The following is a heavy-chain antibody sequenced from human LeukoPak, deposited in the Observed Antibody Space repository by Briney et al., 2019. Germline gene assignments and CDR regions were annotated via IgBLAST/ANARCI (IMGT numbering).Heavy chain of an antibody. J-gene: IGHJ4*02. CDR1: GFTFSGFW. CDR2: INSDGSEG. V-gene: IGHV3-7*03. Sequence: GGSLRLSCAVSGFTFSGFWMSWSRQAPGKGLEWVASINSDGSEGYYADVVKGRFTISRDNAKNSLYLQINSLRAEDTAVYYCARGETYYDYVWGSYRYTAFDYWGQGTLVTVSS. CDR3: ARGETYYDYVWGSYRYTAFDY. D-gene: IGHD3-16*02.